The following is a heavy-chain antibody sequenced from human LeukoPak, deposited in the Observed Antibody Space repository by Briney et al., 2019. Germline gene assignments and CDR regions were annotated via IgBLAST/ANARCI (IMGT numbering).Heavy chain of an antibody. V-gene: IGHV4-34*01. CDR2: INHSGST. Sequence: PSETLSLTCAVYGGSFSSYYWSWIRQPPGKGLEWIGEINHSGSTNYNPSLKSRVTISVDTSKNQFSLRLSSVTAADTAVYYCARGPPQDAFDIWGQGTMVTVSS. J-gene: IGHJ3*02. CDR1: GGSFSSYY. CDR3: ARGPPQDAFDI.